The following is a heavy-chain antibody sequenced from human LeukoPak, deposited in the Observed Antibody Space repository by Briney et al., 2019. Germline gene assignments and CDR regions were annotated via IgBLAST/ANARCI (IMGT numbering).Heavy chain of an antibody. Sequence: GGSLRLCCGASGFNFNSYTMNWVRQAPGKGLEWVASLLGSGSEMFYADSLKGRFTISRDNSKNSLYLQMNSLRVEDTAVYYCAKVQSDIVGAEFFSFDVWGQGTMVTVAS. J-gene: IGHJ3*01. CDR2: LLGSGSEM. D-gene: IGHD1-26*01. V-gene: IGHV3-21*06. CDR3: AKVQSDIVGAEFFSFDV. CDR1: GFNFNSYT.